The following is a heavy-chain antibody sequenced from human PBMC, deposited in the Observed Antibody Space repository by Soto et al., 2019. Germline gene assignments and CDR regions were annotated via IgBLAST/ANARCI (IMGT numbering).Heavy chain of an antibody. CDR3: ASYIPRVYDSSGYYHQYYFDY. CDR2: IIPIFGTA. D-gene: IGHD3-22*01. J-gene: IGHJ4*02. V-gene: IGHV1-69*13. CDR1: GGTISSYA. Sequence: SAKVSCKASGGTISSYAISWVRPAPGQGLEWMGGIIPIFGTANYAQTFQGRVTITADESTSTAYMELSSLRSEDTAVYYCASYIPRVYDSSGYYHQYYFDYWGQGTLVTVSS.